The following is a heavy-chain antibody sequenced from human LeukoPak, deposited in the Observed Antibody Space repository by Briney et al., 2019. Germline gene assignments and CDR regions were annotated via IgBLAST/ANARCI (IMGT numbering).Heavy chain of an antibody. CDR3: ARATYYDFWSGQRYYYYFDY. J-gene: IGHJ4*02. CDR1: GGSFSGYY. V-gene: IGHV4-34*01. CDR2: INHSGST. Sequence: PSETLSLTCAVYGGSFSGYYWSWIRQPPGKGLEWIGEINHSGSTNYNPSLKSRVTISVDTSKNQFSLKLSSVTAADTAVYYCARATYYDFWSGQRYYYYFDYWGQGTLVTVSS. D-gene: IGHD3-3*01.